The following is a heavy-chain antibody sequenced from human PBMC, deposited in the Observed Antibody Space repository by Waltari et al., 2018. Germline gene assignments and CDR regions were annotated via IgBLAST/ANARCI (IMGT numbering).Heavy chain of an antibody. CDR1: GYSISSGYY. V-gene: IGHV4-38-2*01. J-gene: IGHJ5*02. CDR3: ARHYDILTGYYMGVFDP. CDR2: IYHSGST. Sequence: QVQLQESGPGLVKPSETLSLTCAVSGYSISSGYYWGWIRQPPGKGLEWIGSIYHSGSTYYNPSLKSRCTISVDTSKNQFSLKLSSVTAADTAVYYCARHYDILTGYYMGVFDPWGQGTLVTVSS. D-gene: IGHD3-9*01.